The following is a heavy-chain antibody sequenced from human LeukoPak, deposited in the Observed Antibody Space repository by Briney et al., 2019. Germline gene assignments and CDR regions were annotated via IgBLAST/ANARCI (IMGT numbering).Heavy chain of an antibody. CDR2: ISSSSSTI. D-gene: IGHD2-15*01. CDR3: ARDCGGGSCYGPYDAFDI. V-gene: IGHV3-48*01. Sequence: GGSLRLSCAASGFTFSSYSMNWVRQAPGKGLEWVSYISSSSSTIYYADSVKGRFTISRDNAKNSLYLQMNSLRAEDTAVYYCARDCGGGSCYGPYDAFDIWGQGTMVTVSP. J-gene: IGHJ3*02. CDR1: GFTFSSYS.